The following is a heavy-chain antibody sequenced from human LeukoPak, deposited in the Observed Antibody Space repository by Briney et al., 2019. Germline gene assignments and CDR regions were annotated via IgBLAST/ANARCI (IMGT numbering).Heavy chain of an antibody. CDR2: INHSGST. J-gene: IGHJ4*02. D-gene: IGHD1-7*01. CDR1: GGSFSGYY. CDR3: ASELRGKYYFDH. V-gene: IGHV4-34*01. Sequence: PSETLSLTCAVYGGSFSGYYWSWIRQPPGKGLEWIGEINHSGSTNYNPSLKSRVTISVDTSKNQFSLKLSSVTAADTAVYYCASELRGKYYFDHWGQGTLVTVSS.